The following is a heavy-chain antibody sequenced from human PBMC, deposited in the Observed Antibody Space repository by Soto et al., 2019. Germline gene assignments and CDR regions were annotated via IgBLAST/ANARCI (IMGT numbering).Heavy chain of an antibody. CDR1: GFLFSSHA. V-gene: IGHV3-30*18. D-gene: IGHD1-26*01. CDR3: AKDLDSGSYDAIDY. CDR2: ISYDGSNR. J-gene: IGHJ4*02. Sequence: QVQLVEPGGGVVLPGRALTLSCVASGFLFSSHAIHWVRQAPGKGLEWVALISYDGSNRYYGESVKGRFTISRDNSKNTLYLQMNSLRAEDTAVYYFAKDLDSGSYDAIDYWGQGNLVTVSS.